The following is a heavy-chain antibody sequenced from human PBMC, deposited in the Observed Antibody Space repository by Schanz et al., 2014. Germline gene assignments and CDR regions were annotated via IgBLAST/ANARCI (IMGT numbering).Heavy chain of an antibody. J-gene: IGHJ6*02. CDR1: GFTFSDYY. Sequence: QVQLVESGGTLVKPGGSLRLSCVVSGFTFSDYYMSWIRQAPGKGLEWVSYISSSSIYTNYADSVKGRFTISRDNAKNSLYLQMNSLRDEDTAVYYCARDHPHRGVTGYYNDVWGQGTSVTVSS. D-gene: IGHD3-9*01. V-gene: IGHV3-11*06. CDR2: ISSSSIYT. CDR3: ARDHPHRGVTGYYNDV.